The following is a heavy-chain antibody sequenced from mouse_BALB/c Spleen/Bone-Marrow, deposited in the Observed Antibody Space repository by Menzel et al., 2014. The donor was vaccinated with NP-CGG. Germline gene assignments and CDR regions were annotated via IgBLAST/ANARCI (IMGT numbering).Heavy chain of an antibody. CDR1: GFTFTDYY. CDR2: IRNKANGYTT. D-gene: IGHD1-1*01. J-gene: IGHJ2*01. Sequence: DVMLVESGGGLVQPGGSLILSCATSGFTFTDYYMNWVRQPPGKALEWLAFIRNKANGYTTEYSASVKGRFTISRDISQSILYLQINTLRPEDSATYYCARDMGGLLFDFWGQGTTLTVSS. CDR3: ARDMGGLLFDF. V-gene: IGHV7-3*02.